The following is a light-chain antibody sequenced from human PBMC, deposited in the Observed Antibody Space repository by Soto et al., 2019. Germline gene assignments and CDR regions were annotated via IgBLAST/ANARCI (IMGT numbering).Light chain of an antibody. CDR2: AAS. V-gene: IGKV1-39*01. Sequence: DIQMTQSPSSLSASVGDRVTITCRASQSVGVYLNWYQQKPGKAPKLLIYAASSLQSGVPSRFSVSGSGTDFTLTISSLQAEDFATYYCQQSYTTPWTFGQGTKVEIK. CDR1: QSVGVY. CDR3: QQSYTTPWT. J-gene: IGKJ1*01.